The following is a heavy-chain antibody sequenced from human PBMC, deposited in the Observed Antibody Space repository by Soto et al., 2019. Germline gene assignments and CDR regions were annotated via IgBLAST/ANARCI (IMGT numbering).Heavy chain of an antibody. Sequence: TLSHTCTVSGGFISSGYWRWIRLPPGKGLEWIGYIYYSGSTNYNPSLKSRVTISVDTSKNQFSLKLSSVTAADTAVYYCARDYYVGGSGWGEVRAFDIWGQGTMVT. CDR2: IYYSGST. J-gene: IGHJ3*02. CDR3: ARDYYVGGSGWGEVRAFDI. V-gene: IGHV4-59*12. D-gene: IGHD3-16*01. CDR1: GGFISSGY.